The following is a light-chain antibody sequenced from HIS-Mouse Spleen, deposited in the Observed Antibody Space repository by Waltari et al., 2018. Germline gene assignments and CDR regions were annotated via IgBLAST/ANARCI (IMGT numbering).Light chain of an antibody. J-gene: IGLJ2*01. CDR1: ALPKKY. CDR3: YSTDSSGNHRV. Sequence: SYELTQPPSVSVSPGQTARITCSGDALPKKYAYWYQQKSGQAPVLVIYEDNKRPSGIPERFAGSSSGTMDTLTISGAQVEDEADYYCYSTDSSGNHRVFGGGTKLTVL. V-gene: IGLV3-10*01. CDR2: EDN.